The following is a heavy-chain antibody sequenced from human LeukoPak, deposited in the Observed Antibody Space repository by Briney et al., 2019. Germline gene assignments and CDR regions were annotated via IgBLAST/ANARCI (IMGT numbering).Heavy chain of an antibody. CDR1: GGTFTSYA. V-gene: IGHV1-69*05. CDR3: ARGDTAMATNY. J-gene: IGHJ4*02. Sequence: SVKVSCKASGGTFTSYAISWERQAPGQGLEWMGGIIPIFGTANYAQKFQGRVTITTDESTSTAYMELTSLRSEDTAVYYGARGDTAMATNYWGQGNLVTVSS. D-gene: IGHD5-18*01. CDR2: IIPIFGTA.